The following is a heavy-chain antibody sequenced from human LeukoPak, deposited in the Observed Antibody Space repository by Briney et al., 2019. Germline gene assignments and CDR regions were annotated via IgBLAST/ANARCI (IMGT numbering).Heavy chain of an antibody. CDR2: ISRNGTYI. Sequence: PRGSLRLSCVASGFTFSDAWVTWVRQAPGKGLEWVSSISRNGTYIHYADSVKGRFTISRDNAKQSLYLQMSSLRAEDTAVYYCARDEGYSFDYWGQGTLVTVSS. D-gene: IGHD2-15*01. J-gene: IGHJ4*02. CDR3: ARDEGYSFDY. V-gene: IGHV3-21*01. CDR1: GFTFSDAW.